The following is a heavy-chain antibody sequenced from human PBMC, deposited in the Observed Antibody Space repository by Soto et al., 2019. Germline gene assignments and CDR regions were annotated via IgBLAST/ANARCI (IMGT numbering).Heavy chain of an antibody. CDR1: GGTFSSYA. D-gene: IGHD5-12*01. CDR2: IIPIFGTA. J-gene: IGHJ3*02. Sequence: SVKVSCKASGGTFSSYAISWVRQAPGQGLEWMGGIIPIFGTANYAQKFQGRVTITADESTSTAYMELSSLRSEDTAVYYCARTSRDGYNLGGDAFDIWGQGTMVTVSS. CDR3: ARTSRDGYNLGGDAFDI. V-gene: IGHV1-69*13.